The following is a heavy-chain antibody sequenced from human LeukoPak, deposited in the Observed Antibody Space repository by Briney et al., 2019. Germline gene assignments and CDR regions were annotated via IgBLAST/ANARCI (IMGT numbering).Heavy chain of an antibody. D-gene: IGHD3-22*01. CDR3: AKSSYYDTSGSYREYYFDY. J-gene: IGHJ4*02. CDR2: IGGLGGST. V-gene: IGHV3-23*01. CDR1: GFTFSSYA. Sequence: GGSLRLSCAASGFTFSSYAMSWVRQAPGKGLEWVSSIGGLGGSTFYADSVKGRFTISRDNSKNTLYLQMNSLRAEDTALYYCAKSSYYDTSGSYREYYFDYWGQGALVTVSS.